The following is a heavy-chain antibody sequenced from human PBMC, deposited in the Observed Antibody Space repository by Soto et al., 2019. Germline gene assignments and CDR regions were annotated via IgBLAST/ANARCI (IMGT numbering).Heavy chain of an antibody. CDR1: GFTFSSYG. V-gene: IGHV3-33*01. CDR3: ARDKNYYGMDV. CDR2: IWYDGSNK. J-gene: IGHJ6*02. Sequence: GGSLRLSCAASGFTFSSYGMHWVRQAPGKGLEWVAVIWYDGSNKYYADSVKGRFTISRDNSKNTLYLQMNSLRAEDTAVYYCARDKNYYGMDVWGQGTTVTVSS.